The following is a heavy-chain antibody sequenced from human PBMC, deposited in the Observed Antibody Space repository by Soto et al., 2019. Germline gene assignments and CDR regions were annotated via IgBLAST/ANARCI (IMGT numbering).Heavy chain of an antibody. CDR2: IDGSGGIT. Sequence: QLLQSGGGLVQPGGSLTRSFAASGFTFGTTDMSWVRQAPGEGLEWVSTIDGSGGITYYADSVKGRFTISRDNSRNTEYLQMNILRGDDTALYYCVKNSGWFNTWGQGALVTISS. J-gene: IGHJ5*02. CDR1: GFTFGTTD. CDR3: VKNSGWFNT. D-gene: IGHD3-10*01. V-gene: IGHV3-23*01.